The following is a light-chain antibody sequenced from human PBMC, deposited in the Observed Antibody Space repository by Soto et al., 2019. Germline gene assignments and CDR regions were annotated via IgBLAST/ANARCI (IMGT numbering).Light chain of an antibody. V-gene: IGKV3-15*01. J-gene: IGKJ2*01. CDR2: GAS. CDR3: QQYNKLLYT. CDR1: QSVSGS. Sequence: EIVMTQSPATLYVSPGERATLSCRASQSVSGSLAWYQQKPGQAPRLLFYGASTRATGVPARFSGSGSGTEFTLTISSLQSEDFAVYYCQQYNKLLYTFGQGTKLEIK.